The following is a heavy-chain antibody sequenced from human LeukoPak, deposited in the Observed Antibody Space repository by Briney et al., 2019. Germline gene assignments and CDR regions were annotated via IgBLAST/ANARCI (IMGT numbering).Heavy chain of an antibody. CDR2: ISGSGGST. V-gene: IGHV3-23*01. Sequence: GGSLRLSCAASGFTFSSSSKSWVRQAPGKGLEWVSAISGSGGSTYYADSVKGRFTISRDNSKNTLYLQMNSLRAEDTAVYYCVLVYRISTFGGVFGYGVQGTLVSVSS. J-gene: IGHJ4*02. CDR3: VLVYRISTFGGVFGY. D-gene: IGHD3-16*01. CDR1: GFTFSSSS.